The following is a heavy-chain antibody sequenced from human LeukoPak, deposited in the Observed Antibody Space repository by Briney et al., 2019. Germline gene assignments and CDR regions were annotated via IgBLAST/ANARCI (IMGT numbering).Heavy chain of an antibody. V-gene: IGHV1-8*01. D-gene: IGHD1-7*01. Sequence: GASVKVSCKASGDTFITYDVNWVRQATGQGLEWMGWVNPKSGHTAYAQKFQGRVTMTSDTSTAFLGLSSLRFEDTAVYFCARGVVGGTTVGPWGQGTLVTVSS. CDR1: GDTFITYD. CDR3: ARGVVGGTTVGP. J-gene: IGHJ5*02. CDR2: VNPKSGHT.